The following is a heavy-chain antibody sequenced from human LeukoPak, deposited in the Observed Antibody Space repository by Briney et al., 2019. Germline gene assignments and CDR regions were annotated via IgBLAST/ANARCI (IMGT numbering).Heavy chain of an antibody. D-gene: IGHD5-12*01. J-gene: IGHJ4*02. Sequence: GGSLRLSCAASGFTFSSHGMHWVRQAPGKGLEWVAVIWYDGSNKYYADSVKGRFTISRDNSKNTLYLQMDSLRAEDTAVYYCARDSSRGYSSYDLDYWGQGTLVTVSS. CDR3: ARDSSRGYSSYDLDY. CDR2: IWYDGSNK. V-gene: IGHV3-33*01. CDR1: GFTFSSHG.